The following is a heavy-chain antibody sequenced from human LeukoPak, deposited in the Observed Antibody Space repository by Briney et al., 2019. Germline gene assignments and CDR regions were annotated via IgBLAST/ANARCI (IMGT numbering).Heavy chain of an antibody. Sequence: GGSLRFSCLASGFSFNSYTMNWVREAPGKGLEWVSTISPVSSYTWYAESVKGRFTISRDNPKNSLYLQMDSLRAEDTAVYYCVRDVSRRIGMDVWGQGTTVTVSS. CDR1: GFSFNSYT. V-gene: IGHV3-21*01. D-gene: IGHD2/OR15-2a*01. CDR2: ISPVSSYT. CDR3: VRDVSRRIGMDV. J-gene: IGHJ6*02.